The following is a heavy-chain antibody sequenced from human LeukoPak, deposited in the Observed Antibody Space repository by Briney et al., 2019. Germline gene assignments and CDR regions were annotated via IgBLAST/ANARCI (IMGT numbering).Heavy chain of an antibody. Sequence: GGSLRLSCAASGFTFSSYGMHWVRQAPGKGLEWVAFIRYDGSNKYYADSVKGRFTISRDDSKNTLYLQMNSLGAEDTAVYYCAKDGYYDFWSGYYEDYWGQGTLVTVSS. V-gene: IGHV3-30*02. D-gene: IGHD3-3*01. CDR3: AKDGYYDFWSGYYEDY. CDR1: GFTFSSYG. CDR2: IRYDGSNK. J-gene: IGHJ4*02.